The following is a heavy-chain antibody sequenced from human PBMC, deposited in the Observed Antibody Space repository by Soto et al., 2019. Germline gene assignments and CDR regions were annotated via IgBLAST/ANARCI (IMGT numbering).Heavy chain of an antibody. CDR3: AKLYDVWSGFAPNWFDP. CDR1: GFTFSSYW. V-gene: IGHV3-74*01. J-gene: IGHJ5*02. CDR2: INGGGST. Sequence: GGSLRLSCAASGFTFSSYWMHWVRQAPGKGLVWVSRINGGGSTYYADSVKGRFTISRDNSKNTLYLQMNSLRAEDTAVYYCAKLYDVWSGFAPNWFDPWGQGTLVTVSS. D-gene: IGHD3-3*01.